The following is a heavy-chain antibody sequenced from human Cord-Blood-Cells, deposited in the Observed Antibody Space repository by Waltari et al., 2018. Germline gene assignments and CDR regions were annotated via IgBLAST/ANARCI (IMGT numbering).Heavy chain of an antibody. V-gene: IGHV3-33*01. J-gene: IGHJ6*02. CDR3: ARDLRYYGMDV. Sequence: QVQLVESGGGVVQPGRSLRLSCAASGFTFSSYGMHWVRQAPGKGLEWVAVIWYDGSNKYYADSVKGRFTISRDNSKNTLYLQMNSRRAEDTAVYYCARDLRYYGMDVWGQGTTVTVSS. CDR2: IWYDGSNK. CDR1: GFTFSSYG.